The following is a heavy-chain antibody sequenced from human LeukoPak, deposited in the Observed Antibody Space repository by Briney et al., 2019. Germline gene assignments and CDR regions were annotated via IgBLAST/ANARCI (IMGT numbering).Heavy chain of an antibody. D-gene: IGHD6-25*01. CDR1: GGSFSGYY. CDR3: ARRLRAPNLEAWFDP. V-gene: IGHV4-34*01. CDR2: INHSGST. J-gene: IGHJ5*02. Sequence: SETLSLTCAVYGGSFSGYYWSWIRQPPGKGLEWIGEINHSGSTNYNPSLKSRVTISVDTSKNQFSLKLSSVTAADTAVYYCARRLRAPNLEAWFDPWGQGTLVTVSS.